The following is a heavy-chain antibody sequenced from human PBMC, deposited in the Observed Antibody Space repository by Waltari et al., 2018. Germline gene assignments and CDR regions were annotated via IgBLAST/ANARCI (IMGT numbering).Heavy chain of an antibody. Sequence: QVQLQQWGAGLLKPSETLSLTCAVYGGSFSGYYWSWIRQPPGKGLEWIGEINHSGSTNYNPSLKSRVTISVDTSKNQFSLKLSSVTAADTAVYYCARGKDIVVVVAAPRGYYYGMDVWGQGTTVTVSS. CDR3: ARGKDIVVVVAAPRGYYYGMDV. CDR1: GGSFSGYY. J-gene: IGHJ6*02. D-gene: IGHD2-15*01. CDR2: INHSGST. V-gene: IGHV4-34*01.